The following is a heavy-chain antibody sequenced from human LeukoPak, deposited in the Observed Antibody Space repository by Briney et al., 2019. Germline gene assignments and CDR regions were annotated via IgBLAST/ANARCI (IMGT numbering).Heavy chain of an antibody. CDR2: IYTSGST. V-gene: IGHV4-4*07. CDR1: GGSISSYY. Sequence: PSETLSLTCTVSGGSISSYYWSWIRQPAGKGLEWIGRIYTSGSTNYNPSLKSRVTMSVDTCKNQFSLKLSSVTAADTAVYYCARAVYGGNSVGLSYYSDYWGQGTLVTVSS. J-gene: IGHJ4*02. CDR3: ARAVYGGNSVGLSYYSDY. D-gene: IGHD4-23*01.